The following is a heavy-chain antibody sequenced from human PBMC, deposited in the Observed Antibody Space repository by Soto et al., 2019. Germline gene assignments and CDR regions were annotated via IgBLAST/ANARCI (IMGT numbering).Heavy chain of an antibody. Sequence: WGSLRLSCAASAISFNTYGVTWVRQAPGKGLEWVSTVTVTGGSTYYADSVKGRFTISRDRSNYTVSLLLNSLRVEDTAIYYCARHRSPEDLFDPCGQATLVTVSS. V-gene: IGHV3-23*01. J-gene: IGHJ5*02. D-gene: IGHD3-10*01. CDR3: ARHRSPEDLFDP. CDR2: VTVTGGST. CDR1: AISFNTYG.